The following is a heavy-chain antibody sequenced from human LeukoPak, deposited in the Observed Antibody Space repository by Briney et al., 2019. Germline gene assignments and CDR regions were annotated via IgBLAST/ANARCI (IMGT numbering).Heavy chain of an antibody. D-gene: IGHD4-11*01. Sequence: GGSLRLSCAASGFTVSSNYMSWVRQAPGKGLEWVSVIYSGGSTYYADSVKGRFTISRDNSKNTLYLQMNSLRAEDTAVYYCARVLRADYSNYLAGRNWFDPWGQGTLVTVSS. CDR1: GFTVSSNY. CDR3: ARVLRADYSNYLAGRNWFDP. CDR2: IYSGGST. J-gene: IGHJ5*02. V-gene: IGHV3-53*01.